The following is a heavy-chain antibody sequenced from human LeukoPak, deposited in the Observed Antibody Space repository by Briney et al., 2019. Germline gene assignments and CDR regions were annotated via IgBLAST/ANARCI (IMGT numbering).Heavy chain of an antibody. J-gene: IGHJ4*02. D-gene: IGHD6-6*01. V-gene: IGHV1-18*01. CDR1: GYTVTSYG. CDR2: ISAYNGNT. CDR3: AKVNGGYSSSSFGIEDY. Sequence: GASVKVSCKASGYTVTSYGISWVRQAPGQGLEWMGWISAYNGNTNSAQKLQGRVTMTTDTSTSTAYMELRSLRSDDTAVYYCAKVNGGYSSSSFGIEDYWGQGTLVTVSS.